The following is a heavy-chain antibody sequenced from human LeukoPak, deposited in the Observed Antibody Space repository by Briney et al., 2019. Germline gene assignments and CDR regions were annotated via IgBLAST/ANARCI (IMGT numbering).Heavy chain of an antibody. D-gene: IGHD7-27*01. J-gene: IGHJ4*02. V-gene: IGHV3-7*01. CDR1: GLNFRKSW. Sequence: GSLRLSCAASGLNFRKSWMTWVRQAPGRGLEWVANIKDDGSEKYYVDSVKGRFTISRDNAKNSLYLQMNSLSAEDTAVYYCTNWGDTWGLDFWGQGILVSVSS. CDR2: IKDDGSEK. CDR3: TNWGDTWGLDF.